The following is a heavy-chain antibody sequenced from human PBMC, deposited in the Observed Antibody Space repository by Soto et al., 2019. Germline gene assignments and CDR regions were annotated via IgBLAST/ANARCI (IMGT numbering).Heavy chain of an antibody. J-gene: IGHJ4*02. Sequence: AASVKVSCKSSGYAFTGYYIHWVRQAPGQGLESMGWINPNSGDTNYAQKFQGRVTMTRDTSFSTAYMELSSLRSDDTAVYYCATRYSYVHFWGQGTLVTVS. CDR1: GYAFTGYY. CDR2: INPNSGDT. D-gene: IGHD5-18*01. V-gene: IGHV1-2*02. CDR3: ATRYSYVHF.